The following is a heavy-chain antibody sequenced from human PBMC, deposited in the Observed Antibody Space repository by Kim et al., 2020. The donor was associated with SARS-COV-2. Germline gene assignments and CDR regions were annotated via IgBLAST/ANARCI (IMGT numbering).Heavy chain of an antibody. V-gene: IGHV1-2*02. D-gene: IGHD5-12*01. Sequence: ASVKVSCKASGYTFTGYYMHWVRQAPGQGLEWMGWINPNSGGTNYAQKFQGRVTMTRDTSISTAYMELSRLRSDDTAVYYCARVRIRDGYNDYWGQGTLVTVSS. CDR1: GYTFTGYY. J-gene: IGHJ4*02. CDR2: INPNSGGT. CDR3: ARVRIRDGYNDY.